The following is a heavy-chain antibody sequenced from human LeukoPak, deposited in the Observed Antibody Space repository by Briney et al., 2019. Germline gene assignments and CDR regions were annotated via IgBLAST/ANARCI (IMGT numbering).Heavy chain of an antibody. CDR2: IGFDGSKI. J-gene: IGHJ4*02. CDR3: AKDSDTYGHRHFDH. D-gene: IGHD2-8*01. Sequence: PGGSLRLSCVASGFTSSSYGMQWVRQAPGKGLEWVAFIGFDGSKIYYADSVKGRFTISRDNSKNTVNLQMNSLRVEDTAVYYCAKDSDTYGHRHFDHWGQGTLVTVSS. CDR1: GFTSSSYG. V-gene: IGHV3-30*02.